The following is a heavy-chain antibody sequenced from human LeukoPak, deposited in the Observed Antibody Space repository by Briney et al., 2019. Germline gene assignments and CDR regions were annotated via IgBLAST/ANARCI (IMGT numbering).Heavy chain of an antibody. Sequence: SETLSLTCTVSGGSISSYYWSWIRQPPGKGLEWIGYIYYSGSTNYNPSLNSRVTISVDTSKNQFSLKLSSVTAADTAVYYCARDWPEGDYYYMDVWGKGTTVTVSS. CDR1: GGSISSYY. J-gene: IGHJ6*03. CDR2: IYYSGST. CDR3: ARDWPEGDYYYMDV. V-gene: IGHV4-59*01. D-gene: IGHD3-16*01.